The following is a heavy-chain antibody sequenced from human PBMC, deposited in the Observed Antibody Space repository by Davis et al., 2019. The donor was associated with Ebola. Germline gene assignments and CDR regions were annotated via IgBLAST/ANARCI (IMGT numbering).Heavy chain of an antibody. CDR2: IKQDGSEK. CDR1: GFTFSSYW. V-gene: IGHV3-7*03. J-gene: IGHJ4*02. Sequence: GGSLRLSCAASGFTFSSYWMSWVRQAPGKGLEWVANIKQDGSEKYYVDSVKGWFTISRDNSKNTLYLQMNSLRAEDTAVYYCAKLWLVGTGFDYWGQGTLVTVSS. CDR3: AKLWLVGTGFDY. D-gene: IGHD6-19*01.